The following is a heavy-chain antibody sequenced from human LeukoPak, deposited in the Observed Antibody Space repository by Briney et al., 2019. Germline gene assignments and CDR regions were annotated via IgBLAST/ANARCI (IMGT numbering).Heavy chain of an antibody. CDR2: ISSSSSYI. Sequence: GGSLRLSCAASGFTFSSYSMNWVRQAPGKGLEWVSSISSSSSYIYYADSVKGRFTISRDNAKNSLYLQMNSLGAEDTAVYYCARDRPNYYDSSGYYPPANDAFDIWGQGTMVTVSS. J-gene: IGHJ3*02. D-gene: IGHD3-22*01. CDR1: GFTFSSYS. CDR3: ARDRPNYYDSSGYYPPANDAFDI. V-gene: IGHV3-21*01.